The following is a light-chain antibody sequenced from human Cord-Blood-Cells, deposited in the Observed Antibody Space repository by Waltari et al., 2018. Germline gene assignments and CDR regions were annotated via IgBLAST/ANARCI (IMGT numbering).Light chain of an antibody. CDR3: QQYYSTPLT. Sequence: AIRMTQSPSSLSASVGDRVTITCWASQGISSYLAWYQQKPAKAPKLLIYDASSLESGVPSRFSGSGSGTDYTLTISSLQPEDFATYYCQQYYSTPLTFGGGTKVEIK. CDR1: QGISSY. J-gene: IGKJ4*01. CDR2: DAS. V-gene: IGKV1D-43*01.